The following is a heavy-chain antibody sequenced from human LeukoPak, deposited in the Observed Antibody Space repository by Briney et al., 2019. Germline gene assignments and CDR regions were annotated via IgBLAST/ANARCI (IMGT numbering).Heavy chain of an antibody. CDR2: INPNSGGT. CDR3: ARWAGSVNSGGWSGPFDY. V-gene: IGHV1-2*04. Sequence: ASVKVSCKASGYTFTGYYMHWVRQAPGQGLEWMGWINPNSGGTNYAQKFQGWVTMTRDTSISTAYMELSSLRSEDTAVYYCARWAGSVNSGGWSGPFDYWGQGTQVTVSS. CDR1: GYTFTGYY. J-gene: IGHJ4*02. D-gene: IGHD6-19*01.